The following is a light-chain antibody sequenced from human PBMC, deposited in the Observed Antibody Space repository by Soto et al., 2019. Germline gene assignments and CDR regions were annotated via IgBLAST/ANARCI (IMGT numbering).Light chain of an antibody. V-gene: IGLV2-14*01. J-gene: IGLJ2*01. Sequence: QSALTQPASLSGSPGQSVTISCSGTTSDFVNYNYVSWYQHHPGKAPQLILFEVSNRPSGVSSRFSGPKSGNTASLIISGLQAEDEAYYYCSSYTVSTDVVFGGGTKLTVL. CDR1: TSDFVNYNY. CDR3: SSYTVSTDVV. CDR2: EVS.